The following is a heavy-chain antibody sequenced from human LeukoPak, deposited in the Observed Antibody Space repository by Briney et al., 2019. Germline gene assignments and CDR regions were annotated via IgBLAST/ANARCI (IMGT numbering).Heavy chain of an antibody. J-gene: IGHJ5*02. V-gene: IGHV3-53*01. CDR2: IYSGVST. D-gene: IGHD2-2*01. CDR1: GFAVSSNY. CDR3: ARGPGYCSSTSCWGDNWFHP. Sequence: PGGSLRLSCAASGFAVSSNYISWVRQAPGKGLEWVSVIYSGVSTYYADSVKGRFPISRDNSKNTLYLQMNSLRAEDTAVYYCARGPGYCSSTSCWGDNWFHPWGQGTLVTASS.